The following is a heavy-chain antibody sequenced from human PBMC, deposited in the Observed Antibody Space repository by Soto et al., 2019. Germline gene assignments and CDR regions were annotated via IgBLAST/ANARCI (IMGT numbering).Heavy chain of an antibody. CDR2: IIPIFGTA. CDR3: ARDSGYYYDSSARGALDI. Sequence: ASVXVSFKSSLGTFSIYAIIFLRQAPGQGLEWMGGIIPIFGTANYAQKFQGRVTITADESTSTAYMELRSLRSEETAVYYCARDSGYYYDSSARGALDIWGQGTMVTVSS. CDR1: LGTFSIYA. V-gene: IGHV1-69*01. J-gene: IGHJ3*02. D-gene: IGHD3-22*01.